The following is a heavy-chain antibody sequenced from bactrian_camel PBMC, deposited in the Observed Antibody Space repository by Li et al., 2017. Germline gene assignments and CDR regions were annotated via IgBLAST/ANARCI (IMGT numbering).Heavy chain of an antibody. V-gene: IGHV3S67*01. CDR2: IDSRGGT. CDR3: ANFWIRQIGDDY. Sequence: DVQLVESGGASVRTGGSVRLSCVGSGFSDNFYYMARFRQVPGKEREGVAAIDSRGGTRYANSVKGRFTISRDNAKNTLYLQMNSLKSEDTALYYCANFWIRQIGDDYWGQGTQVTVS. J-gene: IGHJ4*01. CDR1: GFSDNFYY. D-gene: IGHD1*01.